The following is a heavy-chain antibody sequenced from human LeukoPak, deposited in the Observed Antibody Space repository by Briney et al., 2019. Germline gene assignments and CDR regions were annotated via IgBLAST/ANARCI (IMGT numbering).Heavy chain of an antibody. Sequence: PSETLSLTCAVYGGSFSGYYWSWIRQPPGKGLGWIGEINHSGSTNYNPSLKSRVTISVDTSKNQFSLKLSSVTAADTAVYYCASRDSSGYYFDYWGQGTLVTVSS. V-gene: IGHV4-34*01. D-gene: IGHD3-22*01. CDR2: INHSGST. CDR1: GGSFSGYY. J-gene: IGHJ4*02. CDR3: ASRDSSGYYFDY.